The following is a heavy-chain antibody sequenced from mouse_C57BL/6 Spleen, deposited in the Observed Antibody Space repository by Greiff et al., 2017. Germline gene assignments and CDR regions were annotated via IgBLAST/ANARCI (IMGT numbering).Heavy chain of an antibody. Sequence: EVKLVESGAELVRPGASVKLSCTASGFNIKDDYMHWVKQRPEQGLEWIGWIDPENGDTEYASKFQGKATITADTSSNTAYLQLSSLTSEDTAVYYCTTRTGTDFDYWGQGTTLTVSS. J-gene: IGHJ2*01. D-gene: IGHD4-1*01. CDR3: TTRTGTDFDY. CDR1: GFNIKDDY. V-gene: IGHV14-4*01. CDR2: IDPENGDT.